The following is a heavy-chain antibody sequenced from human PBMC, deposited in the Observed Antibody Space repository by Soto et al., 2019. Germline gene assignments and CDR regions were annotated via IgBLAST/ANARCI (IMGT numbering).Heavy chain of an antibody. CDR2: ISVSGGPT. J-gene: IGHJ6*02. V-gene: IGHV3-23*01. Sequence: PGGSLRLSCTASGFTFSSHAMSWVRQAPGKGLEWVSSISVSGGPTNYADSVKGRFAISRDNSRNTLYLQINSLRAEDTAVYYCEKGVPRYWGGYSGGVWAHGATVTVSS. CDR1: GFTFSSHA. CDR3: EKGVPRYWGGYSGGV. D-gene: IGHD3-3*01.